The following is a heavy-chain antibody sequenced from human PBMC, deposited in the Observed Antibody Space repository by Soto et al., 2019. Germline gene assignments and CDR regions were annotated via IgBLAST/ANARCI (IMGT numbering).Heavy chain of an antibody. CDR3: ARDGYCSGGSCYSVPVFDY. J-gene: IGHJ4*02. Sequence: QPGGSLRLSCAASGFTFSNYGMHWVRQAPGKGLEWVAVIWYDGSNKYYADSVKGRFTISRDNSKNTLYLQMNSLRAEDTAVYYCARDGYCSGGSCYSVPVFDYWGQGT. V-gene: IGHV3-33*01. CDR1: GFTFSNYG. CDR2: IWYDGSNK. D-gene: IGHD2-15*01.